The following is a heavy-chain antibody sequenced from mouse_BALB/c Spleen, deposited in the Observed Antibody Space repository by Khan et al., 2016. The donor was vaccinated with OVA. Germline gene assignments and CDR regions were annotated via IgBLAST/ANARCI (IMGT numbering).Heavy chain of an antibody. CDR3: ARGGCDVFAY. CDR1: GYIFTDYV. V-gene: IGHV1-77*01. J-gene: IGHJ3*01. CDR2: IYPGSDST. Sequence: QVQLQQSGPELVKPGASVKMSCKASGYIFTDYVMNWVKQRTGQGLEWIGQIYPGSDSTYYNEKFKDKATLTADRSSSTVYMQLNSLTSEDSAVYFCARGGCDVFAYWGQGTLVTVSA. D-gene: IGHD2-13*01.